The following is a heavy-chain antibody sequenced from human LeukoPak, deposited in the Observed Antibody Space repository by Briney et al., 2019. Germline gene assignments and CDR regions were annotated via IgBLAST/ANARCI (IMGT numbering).Heavy chain of an antibody. D-gene: IGHD2-2*01. CDR1: GYSFTSYW. CDR3: ARRRFVRVVPAEYYFDY. CDR2: IYPGDSDT. V-gene: IGHV5-51*01. Sequence: GESLKISCKGSGYSFTSYWIGWVRQMPGKGLEWMGIIYPGDSDTRYGPSFQGQVTISADKSISTAYLQWSSLKASGTAMYYCARRRFVRVVPAEYYFDYWGQGTLVTVSS. J-gene: IGHJ4*02.